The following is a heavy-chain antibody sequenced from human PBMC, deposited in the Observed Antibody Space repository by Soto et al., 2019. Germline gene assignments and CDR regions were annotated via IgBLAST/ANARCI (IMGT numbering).Heavy chain of an antibody. Sequence: QVQLVQSGAEVKKPGASVKVSCKVSGYTLTELPMHWVRQAPGKGLEWMGGFDPEDGETIYAQKFQGRVTMTEDTSTDTAYMELSSLRSEDTAVYYCATPGPYCSGGSCLRDAFDIWGQGTMVTVSS. J-gene: IGHJ3*02. D-gene: IGHD2-15*01. CDR1: GYTLTELP. CDR2: FDPEDGET. V-gene: IGHV1-24*01. CDR3: ATPGPYCSGGSCLRDAFDI.